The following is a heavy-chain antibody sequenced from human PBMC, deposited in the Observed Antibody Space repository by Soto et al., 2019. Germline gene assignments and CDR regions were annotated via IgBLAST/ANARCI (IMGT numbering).Heavy chain of an antibody. CDR3: ARARYSSGWIGFAP. J-gene: IGHJ5*02. V-gene: IGHV3-53*04. D-gene: IGHD6-19*01. Sequence: EVQLVESGGGLVQPGGSLRLSCAASGFTVSSNYMSWVRQAPGKGLEWVSVIYSGGSTYYADSVKGRFTISRHNSKNTMYLQMNRIRAEDTAVYYCARARYSSGWIGFAPWGQGTLVTVSS. CDR1: GFTVSSNY. CDR2: IYSGGST.